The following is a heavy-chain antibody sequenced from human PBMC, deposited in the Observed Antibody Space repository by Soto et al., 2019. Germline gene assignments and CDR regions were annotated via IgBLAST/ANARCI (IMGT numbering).Heavy chain of an antibody. CDR1: GGTFSSYA. J-gene: IGHJ5*02. CDR2: IIPIFGTA. CDR3: ARDTHCSGGSCYSGFDP. D-gene: IGHD2-15*01. V-gene: IGHV1-69*01. Sequence: QVQLVQSGAEVKKPGSSVKVSCKASGGTFSSYAISWVRQAPGQGLEWMGGIIPIFGTANYAQKFQGRVTITADESTSTAYMELISLRTEDTAVYYCARDTHCSGGSCYSGFDPWGQGTLVTVSS.